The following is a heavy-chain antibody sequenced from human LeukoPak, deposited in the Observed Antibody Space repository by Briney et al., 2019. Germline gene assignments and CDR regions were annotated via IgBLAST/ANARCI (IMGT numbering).Heavy chain of an antibody. CDR1: GFTVSNNY. J-gene: IGHJ4*02. CDR3: ARDLAAAGMR. CDR2: INSDGSST. Sequence: PGGSLRLSCAASGFTVSNNYMSWVRQAPGKGLEWVSRINSDGSSTIYADSVKGRFTISRDNAKNTLYLQMNSLRAEDTAVYYCARDLAAAGMRWGQGTLVTVSS. V-gene: IGHV3-74*01. D-gene: IGHD6-13*01.